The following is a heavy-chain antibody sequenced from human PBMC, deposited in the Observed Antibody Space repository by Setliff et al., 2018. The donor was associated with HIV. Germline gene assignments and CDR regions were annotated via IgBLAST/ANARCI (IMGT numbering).Heavy chain of an antibody. V-gene: IGHV1-3*01. CDR2: INAGDGNT. J-gene: IGHJ4*02. Sequence: ASVKVSCKTSGYTFTNYALNWVRQAPGQGLEWMGWINAGDGNTKYSQKFQGRVTITRDTSASTAYTELSSLRSEDTAVYYCALPVLGRYSYGYFDYWGQGTLVTVSS. CDR3: ALPVLGRYSYGYFDY. D-gene: IGHD5-18*01. CDR1: GYTFTNYA.